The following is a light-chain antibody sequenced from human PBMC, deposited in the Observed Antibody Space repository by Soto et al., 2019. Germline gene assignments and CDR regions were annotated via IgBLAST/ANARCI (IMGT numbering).Light chain of an antibody. CDR3: SSYTSSSTNV. Sequence: QSALTQPASVSGSPGQSITISCTGTSSDIGAFTFVSWYQQHPGKVPQLMIFDVNRRPSGVSDRFSGSKSGNTASLTISGLQAEDEGDYYCSSYTSSSTNVFGSGTKLTVL. CDR2: DVN. J-gene: IGLJ1*01. V-gene: IGLV2-14*03. CDR1: SSDIGAFTF.